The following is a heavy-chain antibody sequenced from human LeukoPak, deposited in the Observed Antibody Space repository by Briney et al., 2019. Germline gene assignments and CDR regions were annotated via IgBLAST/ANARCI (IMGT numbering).Heavy chain of an antibody. Sequence: ASVKVSCKASGYTFTGYYMHWVRQATGQGLEWMGWMNPNSGNTGYAQKFQGRVTITRNTSISTAYMELSSLRSEDTAVYYCARVLVPSTYYYDSSGYYYDYWGQGTLVTVSS. V-gene: IGHV1-8*03. CDR3: ARVLVPSTYYYDSSGYYYDY. J-gene: IGHJ4*02. CDR2: MNPNSGNT. CDR1: GYTFTGYY. D-gene: IGHD3-22*01.